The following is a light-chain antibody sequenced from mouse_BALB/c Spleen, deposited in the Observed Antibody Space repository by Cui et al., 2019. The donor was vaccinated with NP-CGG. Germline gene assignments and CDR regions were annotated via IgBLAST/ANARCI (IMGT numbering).Light chain of an antibody. CDR3: ALWYSNHWV. Sequence: QAVLTPESALTTSPGERVTLTCRSSTGAVTTSNYANWVQEKPDHLFTGLMGGTNNRAPGVPARFSGSLIGDKAALTITGAQTEDEAIYFCALWYSNHWVFGGGTKLTVL. V-gene: IGLV1*01. CDR1: TGAVTTSNY. CDR2: GTN. J-gene: IGLJ1*01.